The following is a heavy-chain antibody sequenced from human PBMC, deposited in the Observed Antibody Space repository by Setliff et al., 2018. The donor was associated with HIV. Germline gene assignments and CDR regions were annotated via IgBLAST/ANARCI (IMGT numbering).Heavy chain of an antibody. D-gene: IGHD3-3*01. CDR1: GYTFTNYA. CDR2: INPNSGVT. Sequence: ASVKVSCKASGYTFTNYAIHWVRQAPGQGLEWMGRINPNSGVTNSARKFQGRVTMTRDTSISTAYLELSRLRYDDTAVYYCARDRNDLWSGTLSGLHAVDIWGQGTMVTVSS. J-gene: IGHJ3*02. CDR3: ARDRNDLWSGTLSGLHAVDI. V-gene: IGHV1-2*06.